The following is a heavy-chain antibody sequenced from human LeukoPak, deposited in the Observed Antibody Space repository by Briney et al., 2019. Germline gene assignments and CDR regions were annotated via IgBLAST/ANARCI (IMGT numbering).Heavy chain of an antibody. Sequence: GGSLRLSCAASGFTFSDYYMSWIRQAPGKGLEWVSYISSSGSTIYYADSVKGRFTISRDNSKNTLYLHMNSLGVEDTAVYSCARAYGSSGYYQLPINYWGQGTLVTVSS. V-gene: IGHV3-11*04. CDR3: ARAYGSSGYYQLPINY. J-gene: IGHJ4*02. CDR1: GFTFSDYY. D-gene: IGHD3-22*01. CDR2: ISSSGSTI.